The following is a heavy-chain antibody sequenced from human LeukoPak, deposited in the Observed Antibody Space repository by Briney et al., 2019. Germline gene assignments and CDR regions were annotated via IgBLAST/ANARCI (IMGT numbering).Heavy chain of an antibody. Sequence: GGSLRLSCAASGFTFSSYAMHWVRQAPGKGLEWVAVISYDGNDKYYADSVKGRFTISRDISKNTLYLQMNTLRTEDTAVYYCAKDSVWFGDLLGCMDVWGQGTTVTVSS. D-gene: IGHD3-10*01. V-gene: IGHV3-30*04. J-gene: IGHJ6*02. CDR2: ISYDGNDK. CDR3: AKDSVWFGDLLGCMDV. CDR1: GFTFSSYA.